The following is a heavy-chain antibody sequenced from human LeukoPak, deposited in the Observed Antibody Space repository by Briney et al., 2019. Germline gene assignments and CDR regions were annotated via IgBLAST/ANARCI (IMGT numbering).Heavy chain of an antibody. CDR1: GYTLTSYD. Sequence: ASVKVSCKASGYTLTSYDINWVRQATGQGLEWMGWMNPNSGNTGYAQKFQGRVTMTRNTSISTAYMELSSLRSEDTAVYYCARPASSGYYYGLDYYYYYGMDVWGQGTTVTVSS. CDR3: ARPASSGYYYGLDYYYYYGMDV. V-gene: IGHV1-8*01. J-gene: IGHJ6*02. CDR2: MNPNSGNT. D-gene: IGHD3-22*01.